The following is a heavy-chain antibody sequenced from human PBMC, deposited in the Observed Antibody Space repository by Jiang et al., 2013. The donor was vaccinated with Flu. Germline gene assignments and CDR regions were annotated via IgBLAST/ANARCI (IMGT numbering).Heavy chain of an antibody. CDR2: YEEIEIEAERT. D-gene: IGHD5-18*01. V-gene: IGHV3-15*01. J-gene: IGHJ4*02. Sequence: SCVTSGFTFHDAWMNWVRQASREGAGVGWPYYEEIEIEAERTEYAAPVKGRFTISRDDSQNTLYLQMNGLKTEDTAVYYCAAGAGHTDSDYWGQGTLVTVSS. CDR3: AAGAGHTDSDY. CDR1: GFTFHDAW.